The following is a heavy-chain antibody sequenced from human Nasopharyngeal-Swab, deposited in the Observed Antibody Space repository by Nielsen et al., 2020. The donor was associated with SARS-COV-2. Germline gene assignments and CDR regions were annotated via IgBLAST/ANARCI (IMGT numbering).Heavy chain of an antibody. Sequence: GGSLRLSCAASGFTFRSYWMHWVHQVPGKGLVWVSRINEDGSITNYADSVEGRFTISRDNAKNTLFLHMNSLRAEDTAVYYCGRDLGGRFSTWGQGTLVTASS. J-gene: IGHJ5*02. D-gene: IGHD3-16*01. CDR2: INEDGSIT. CDR1: GFTFRSYW. CDR3: GRDLGGRFST. V-gene: IGHV3-74*01.